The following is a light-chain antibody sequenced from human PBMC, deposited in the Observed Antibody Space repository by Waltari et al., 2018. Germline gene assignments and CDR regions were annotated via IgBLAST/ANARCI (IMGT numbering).Light chain of an antibody. V-gene: IGLV2-23*02. CDR2: DVI. J-gene: IGLJ1*01. CDR3: CSYSGSGSFPYV. Sequence: QSALTQPASVSGSPGQSITISCTGSSNNIGFYDLVSWYQQPLGKAPKLIIFDVIKRPSGVSDRFSGSKSGNTASLTISGLQTEDDADYYCCSYSGSGSFPYVFGPGTRVAVL. CDR1: SNNIGFYDL.